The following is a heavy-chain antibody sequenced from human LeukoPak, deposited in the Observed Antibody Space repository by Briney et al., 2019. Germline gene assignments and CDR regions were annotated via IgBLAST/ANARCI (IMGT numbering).Heavy chain of an antibody. CDR1: GFTFSDYA. V-gene: IGHV3-49*03. Sequence: GGSLRLSCTASGFTFSDYAMSWFRQAPGKGLEWVGFIRSKAYGGTTEYAASVKGRFTISRDDSKSIAYLQMNSLKTEDTAVYCCTRGTGYAHAFDIWGQGTMVTVSS. CDR3: TRGTGYAHAFDI. D-gene: IGHD3/OR15-3a*01. J-gene: IGHJ3*02. CDR2: IRSKAYGGTT.